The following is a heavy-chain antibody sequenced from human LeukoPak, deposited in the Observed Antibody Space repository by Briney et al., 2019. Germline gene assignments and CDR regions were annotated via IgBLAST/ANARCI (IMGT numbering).Heavy chain of an antibody. Sequence: GGSLRLSCVASEFNVSNNYMSWVRQAPGKGLEWVANINQDGSERYYVDSVKGRFTISRDNAKNSLYLQMSSLRAEDTAVYYCARCGLSGSYYYGYFDYWGQGSLVTVSS. CDR3: ARCGLSGSYYYGYFDY. V-gene: IGHV3-7*04. D-gene: IGHD3-22*01. CDR1: EFNVSNNY. J-gene: IGHJ4*02. CDR2: INQDGSER.